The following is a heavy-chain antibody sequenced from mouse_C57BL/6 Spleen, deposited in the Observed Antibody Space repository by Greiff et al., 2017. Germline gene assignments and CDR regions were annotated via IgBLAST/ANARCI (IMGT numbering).Heavy chain of an antibody. D-gene: IGHD2-1*01. J-gene: IGHJ4*01. CDR1: GYTFTSYW. V-gene: IGHV1-69*01. CDR3: ARGGDGKEDAMDY. Sequence: QVQLQQPGAELVMPGASVKLSCKASGYTFTSYWMHWVKQRPGQGLEWIGEIDPSDSYTNYNQKFKGKSTLTVDKSSSTAYMQLSSLTSEDSAVYYCARGGDGKEDAMDYWGQGTSVTVSS. CDR2: IDPSDSYT.